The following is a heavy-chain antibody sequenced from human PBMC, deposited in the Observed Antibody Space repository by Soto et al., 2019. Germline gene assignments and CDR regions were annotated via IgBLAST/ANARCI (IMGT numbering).Heavy chain of an antibody. J-gene: IGHJ4*02. CDR1: GGSISSGGYS. D-gene: IGHD3-22*01. Sequence: SETLSLTCAVSGGSISSGGYSWSWIRQPPGKGLEWIGYIYHSGSTYYNPSLKSRVTISVDRSKNQFSLKLSSVTAADTAVYYCASIRGGYDSRGYDYRCQGTLGTVSS. CDR2: IYHSGST. CDR3: ASIRGGYDSRGYDY. V-gene: IGHV4-30-2*01.